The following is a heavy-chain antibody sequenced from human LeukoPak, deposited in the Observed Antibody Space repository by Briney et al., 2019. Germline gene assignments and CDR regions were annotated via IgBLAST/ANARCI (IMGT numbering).Heavy chain of an antibody. Sequence: GGSLRLSCAASGFTFGYYWMSWVRQAPGKGLEWVANIKQDGSEKYYVDSVKGRFTISRDNAKNSLYLQMNSLRADDTAGYYCASDRNHYDTSGYYYPEHYFDYWGQGPLVTVSS. CDR1: GFTFGYYW. CDR2: IKQDGSEK. CDR3: ASDRNHYDTSGYYYPEHYFDY. J-gene: IGHJ4*02. D-gene: IGHD3-22*01. V-gene: IGHV3-7*01.